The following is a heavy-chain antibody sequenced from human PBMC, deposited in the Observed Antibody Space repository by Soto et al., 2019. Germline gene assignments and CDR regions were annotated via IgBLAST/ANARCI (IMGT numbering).Heavy chain of an antibody. J-gene: IGHJ4*02. CDR2: TYYRSKWYN. Sequence: PPQTLSLTCAISGDSVSSNSAAWNLIRQSPSRGLEWLGRTYYRSKWYNDYAVSVKSRITINPDTSKNQFSLQLNSVTPEDTAVYYCARASGYCSGGSCGRSYFDYWGQGTLVTVSS. CDR1: GDSVSSNSAA. CDR3: ARASGYCSGGSCGRSYFDY. V-gene: IGHV6-1*01. D-gene: IGHD2-15*01.